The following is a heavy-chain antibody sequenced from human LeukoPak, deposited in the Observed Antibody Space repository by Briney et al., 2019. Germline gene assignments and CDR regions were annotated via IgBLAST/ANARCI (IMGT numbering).Heavy chain of an antibody. D-gene: IGHD6-19*01. V-gene: IGHV3-30*02. Sequence: PGGSLRLSCAASGFTFSSYGMHWVRQAPGKGLEWVAFIRYDGSNKYYADSVKGRFTISRDNSKNTLYLQMNSLRAEDTAVYYCAKGPVYSSGWYLGAFDIWGQGTMATVSS. CDR3: AKGPVYSSGWYLGAFDI. CDR2: IRYDGSNK. CDR1: GFTFSSYG. J-gene: IGHJ3*02.